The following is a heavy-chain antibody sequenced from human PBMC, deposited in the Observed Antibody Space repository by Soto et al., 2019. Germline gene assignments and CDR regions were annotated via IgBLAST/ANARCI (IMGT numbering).Heavy chain of an antibody. Sequence: ASVKVSCKASGYTFTSYGISWVRQAPGQGLEWMGWISAYNGNTKYSQKLQGRATITRDTSASTAYMELSSLRSEDTAVYYCARGGEPIDYGGQGTLVTV. D-gene: IGHD2-21*01. V-gene: IGHV1-18*01. CDR2: ISAYNGNT. CDR1: GYTFTSYG. J-gene: IGHJ4*02. CDR3: ARGGEPIDY.